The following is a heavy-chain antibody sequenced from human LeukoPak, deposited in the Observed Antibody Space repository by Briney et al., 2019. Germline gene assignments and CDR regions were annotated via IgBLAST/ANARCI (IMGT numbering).Heavy chain of an antibody. CDR2: IDHGGSEK. D-gene: IGHD1-26*01. Sequence: GGSLRLSCAASGFTFSSYWMTWVRQSPGKGLEWVANIDHGGSEKYYADSVKGRFTISRDNAKNSLYLQMNSLRAEDTAVYYCAKLGGTYRHVDCWGQGTLVTVSS. V-gene: IGHV3-7*01. CDR3: AKLGGTYRHVDC. CDR1: GFTFSSYW. J-gene: IGHJ4*02.